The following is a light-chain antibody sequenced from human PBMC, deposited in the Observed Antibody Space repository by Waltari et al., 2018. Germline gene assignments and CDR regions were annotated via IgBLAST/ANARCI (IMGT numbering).Light chain of an antibody. J-gene: IGLJ2*01. CDR3: AAWDDSLSGPV. CDR2: RNK. Sequence: QSVLTQPPSASGTPGQRVTISCSGSSSNIGSNYVYWYQQLPGTAPKLLIYRNKRRPAGVPDRCSGSKSGTSASLAISGRRSEDEADYYCAAWDDSLSGPVFGGGTKLTVL. V-gene: IGLV1-47*01. CDR1: SSNIGSNY.